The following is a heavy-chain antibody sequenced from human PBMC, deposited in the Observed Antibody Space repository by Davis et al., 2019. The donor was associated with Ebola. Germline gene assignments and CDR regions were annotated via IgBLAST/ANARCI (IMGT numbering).Heavy chain of an antibody. D-gene: IGHD6-13*01. CDR3: ARDRGSSWPTDLYYYYYGMDV. CDR1: GFRFSASG. CDR2: IWFDGSSQ. J-gene: IGHJ6*02. Sequence: GESLKISCAASGFRFSASGMHWVRQAPGKGLEWVALIWFDGSSQYYADSVKGRFTISRDNSKNTLYLQMNSLRAEDTAVYYCARDRGSSWPTDLYYYYYGMDVWGQGTTVTVSS. V-gene: IGHV3-30*02.